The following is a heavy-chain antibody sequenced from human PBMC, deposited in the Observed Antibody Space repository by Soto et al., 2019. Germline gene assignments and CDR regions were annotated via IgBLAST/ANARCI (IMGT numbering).Heavy chain of an antibody. V-gene: IGHV4-61*01. CDR3: ARDGHGMDV. Sequence: SETLSLTCTVSGGSVSTCSYDWSWIRHPPGKGLEWIGKIFFTGSAHYNPSLRNRVTMSVDTSKDQFSLTLTSVTAADTAVYYCARDGHGMDVWGQGTTVTVS. CDR1: GGSVSTCSYD. J-gene: IGHJ6*02. CDR2: IFFTGSA.